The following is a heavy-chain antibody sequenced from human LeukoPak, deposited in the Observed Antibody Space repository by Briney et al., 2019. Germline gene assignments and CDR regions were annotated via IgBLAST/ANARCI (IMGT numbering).Heavy chain of an antibody. V-gene: IGHV1-2*02. Sequence: ASVKVSCKTSGYTFTGSYVHWVRQAPGQGLEWMGYINPNSGSTNYAQSFRGRVTMTRDTSVTTAYLVLSGLTSDDTALYFCTREPVYSGGWGALDYWGQGTLVTVSS. CDR2: INPNSGST. D-gene: IGHD6-19*01. CDR1: GYTFTGSY. J-gene: IGHJ4*02. CDR3: TREPVYSGGWGALDY.